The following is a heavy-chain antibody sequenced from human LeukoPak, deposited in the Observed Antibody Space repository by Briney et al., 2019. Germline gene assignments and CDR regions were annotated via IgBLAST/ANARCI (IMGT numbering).Heavy chain of an antibody. V-gene: IGHV3-48*04. D-gene: IGHD4-23*01. J-gene: IGHJ5*02. CDR3: ARDVTYHGGDWFDP. CDR1: GFTFSSYS. CDR2: ISSTASSI. Sequence: GGSLRLSCAASGFTFSSYSVSWVRQAPGKGLEWVSYISSTASSIYYADSVKGRFTISRDNAKNSLYLQMNGLRAEDTAVYYCARDVTYHGGDWFDPWGQGTLVTVSS.